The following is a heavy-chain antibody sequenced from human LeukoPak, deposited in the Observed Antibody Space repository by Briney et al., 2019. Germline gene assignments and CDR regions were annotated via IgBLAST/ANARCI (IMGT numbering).Heavy chain of an antibody. CDR1: GFTFSSYA. V-gene: IGHV3-23*01. D-gene: IGHD1-26*01. J-gene: IGHJ4*02. CDR3: AKGYSGSYPFYYDF. CDR2: ISGSGGST. Sequence: GGSLRLSCAASGFTFSSYAMSWVRQAPGKGLEWVSAISGSGGSTYYADSVKGRSTISRDNSKNTLYLQMNSLRAEDTAVYYCAKGYSGSYPFYYDFWGQGTLVTVSS.